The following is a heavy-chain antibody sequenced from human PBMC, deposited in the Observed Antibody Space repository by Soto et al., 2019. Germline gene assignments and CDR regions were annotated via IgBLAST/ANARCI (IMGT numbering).Heavy chain of an antibody. V-gene: IGHV1-46*01. CDR3: ARGLTKYYYDSSGVNFDY. CDR1: GYTFTSYY. Sequence: QVQLVQSGAEVKKPGASVKVSCKASGYTFTSYYMHWVRQAPGQGLEWMGIINPSGGSTSYAQKFQGRVTMTRDTSTSTVYMELSSLRSEDTAVYYCARGLTKYYYDSSGVNFDYWGQGTLVTVSS. D-gene: IGHD3-22*01. J-gene: IGHJ4*02. CDR2: INPSGGST.